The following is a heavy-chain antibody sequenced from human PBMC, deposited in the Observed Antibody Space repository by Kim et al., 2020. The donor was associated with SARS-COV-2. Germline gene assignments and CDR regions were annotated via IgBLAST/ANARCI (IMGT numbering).Heavy chain of an antibody. Sequence: GGSLRLSCTASGFTFGDYAMSWVRQAPGKGLEWVGFIRSKAYGGTTEYAASVKGRFTISRDDSKSIAYLQMNSLKTEDTAVYYCTRGSRSYDYWGQGTLVTVSS. D-gene: IGHD3-10*01. CDR3: TRGSRSYDY. CDR2: IRSKAYGGTT. V-gene: IGHV3-49*04. J-gene: IGHJ4*02. CDR1: GFTFGDYA.